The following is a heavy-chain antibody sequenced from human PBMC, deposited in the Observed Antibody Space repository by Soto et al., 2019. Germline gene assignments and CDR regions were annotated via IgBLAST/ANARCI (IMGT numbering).Heavy chain of an antibody. CDR1: GGSISSGGYY. CDR3: ARGDPWYSSSPLHYYYYYMDV. V-gene: IGHV4-31*03. J-gene: IGHJ6*03. CDR2: IYYSGST. Sequence: SETLSLTCTVSGGSISSGGYYWSWIRQHPGKGLEWIGYIYYSGSTYYNPSLKSRVTISVDTSKNQFSLKLSSVTAADTAVYYCARGDPWYSSSPLHYYYYYMDVWGKGTTVTVSS. D-gene: IGHD6-13*01.